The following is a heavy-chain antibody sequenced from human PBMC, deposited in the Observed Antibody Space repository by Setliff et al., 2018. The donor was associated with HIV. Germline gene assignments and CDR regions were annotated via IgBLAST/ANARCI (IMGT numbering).Heavy chain of an antibody. CDR2: FKSKIDGGTI. D-gene: IGHD3-22*01. CDR3: TTEARITMIVVALPRGYFDY. V-gene: IGHV3-15*01. J-gene: IGHJ4*02. Sequence: GGSLRLSCAGTGFTFINAWMSWVRHSPEKGLEWIGRFKSKIDGGTIDYAAPVKGRFTISRDDSKNTLYLQMNSLKTEDTAVYYCTTEARITMIVVALPRGYFDYWGQGTLVTVSS. CDR1: GFTFINAW.